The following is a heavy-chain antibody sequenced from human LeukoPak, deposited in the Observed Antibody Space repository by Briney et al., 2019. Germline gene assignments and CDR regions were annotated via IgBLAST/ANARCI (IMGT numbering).Heavy chain of an antibody. CDR1: GGSISSGNYY. CDR3: ARDRFYFTMPGGEGIDY. J-gene: IGHJ4*02. V-gene: IGHV4-30-4*01. Sequence: SETLSLTCTVSGGSISSGNYYWYWIRQPPGRGLEWIGCTYSSGSTYYNPSLKSRVTISVDTSKNQFSLKLSSVTAADTAVYYCARDRFYFTMPGGEGIDYWGQGILVTVSS. D-gene: IGHD3-16*01. CDR2: TYSSGST.